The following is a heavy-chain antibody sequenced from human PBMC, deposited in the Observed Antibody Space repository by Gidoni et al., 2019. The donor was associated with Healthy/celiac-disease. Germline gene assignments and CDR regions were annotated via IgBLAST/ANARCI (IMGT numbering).Heavy chain of an antibody. CDR2: ISWNSGSI. V-gene: IGHV3-9*01. CDR3: AKDYTPYQYYDFWFDY. J-gene: IGHJ4*02. D-gene: IGHD3-3*01. Sequence: LSCAASGFTFDDHAMHWVRQAPGKGLEWVSGISWNSGSIGYADSVKGRFTISRDNAKNSLYLQMNSLRAEDTALYYCAKDYTPYQYYDFWFDYWGQGTLVTVSS. CDR1: GFTFDDHA.